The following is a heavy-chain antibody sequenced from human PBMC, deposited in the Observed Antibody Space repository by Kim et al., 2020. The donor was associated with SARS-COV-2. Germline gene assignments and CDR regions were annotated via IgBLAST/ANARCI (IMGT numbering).Heavy chain of an antibody. J-gene: IGHJ3*02. CDR3: ARDRFRGLTQVEGPIDI. CDR1: GFTFSSYS. D-gene: IGHD3-10*01. V-gene: IGHV3-21*01. Sequence: GGSLRLSCAASGFTFSSYSMNWVRQAPGKGLEWVSSISSSSSYIYYADSVKGRFTISRDNAKNSLYLQMNSLRAEDTAVYYCARDRFRGLTQVEGPIDIWGQGTMVTVSS. CDR2: ISSSSSYI.